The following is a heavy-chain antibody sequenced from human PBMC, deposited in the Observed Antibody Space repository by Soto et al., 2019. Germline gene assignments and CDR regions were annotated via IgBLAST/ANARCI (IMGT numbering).Heavy chain of an antibody. J-gene: IGHJ4*02. V-gene: IGHV1-46*03. CDR1: GYTFTSYY. CDR3: ARGGGIVVVTAPYGH. CDR2: INPSGGYT. Sequence: ASVKVSFKASGYTFTSYYMNWVRQAPGQGLEWLGIINPSGGYTTYAQRFLGRVTMTSDTSTSTVHMELGSLTSEDTAVYYCARGGGIVVVTAPYGHWGQGTLVTVSS. D-gene: IGHD2-21*02.